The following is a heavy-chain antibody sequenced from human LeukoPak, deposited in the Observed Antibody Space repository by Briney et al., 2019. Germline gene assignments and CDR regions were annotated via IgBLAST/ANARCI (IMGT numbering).Heavy chain of an antibody. D-gene: IGHD3-9*01. J-gene: IGHJ4*02. V-gene: IGHV3-11*01. CDR3: ATQPSNYDILTGYYSDNFDY. CDR2: ISSSGSTI. CDR1: GFTFSDYY. Sequence: PGGSLRLSCAASGFTFSDYYMSWIRQAPGKGLEWVSYISSSGSTIYYADSVKGRFTISRDNAKNSLCLQMNSLRAEDTAVYYCATQPSNYDILTGYYSDNFDYWGQGTLVTVSS.